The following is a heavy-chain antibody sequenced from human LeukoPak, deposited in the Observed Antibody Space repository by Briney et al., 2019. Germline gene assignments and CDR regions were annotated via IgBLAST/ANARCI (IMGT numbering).Heavy chain of an antibody. CDR3: ARALYSSSWSLDY. Sequence: GASVKVSCKASGYTFTGFYMHWARQAPGQGLEWMGRINPNSGGTNYAQKFQGGVTLTRDTSISTAYMELSRLTSDDTAVYYCARALYSSSWSLDYWGQGTLVTVSS. J-gene: IGHJ4*02. CDR1: GYTFTGFY. CDR2: INPNSGGT. D-gene: IGHD6-13*01. V-gene: IGHV1-2*06.